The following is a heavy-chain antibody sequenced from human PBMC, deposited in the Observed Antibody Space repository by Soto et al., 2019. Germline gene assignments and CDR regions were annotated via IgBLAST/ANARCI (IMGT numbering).Heavy chain of an antibody. V-gene: IGHV1-2*02. CDR1: GYTFTGYY. Sequence: ASLKVSCKASGYTFTGYYLHWVRQAPGQGLEWMGWINPNSGGTNYAQKFQGRVTMTRDTSISTAYMELSRLRSDDTAVYYCARGRTGTTSYFDYWGQGKRVTVSS. CDR2: INPNSGGT. CDR3: ARGRTGTTSYFDY. D-gene: IGHD1-1*01. J-gene: IGHJ4*02.